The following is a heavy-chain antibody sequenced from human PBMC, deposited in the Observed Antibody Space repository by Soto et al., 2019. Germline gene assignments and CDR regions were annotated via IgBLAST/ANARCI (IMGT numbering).Heavy chain of an antibody. D-gene: IGHD2-21*02. CDR2: MNADGSST. V-gene: IGHV3-74*01. Sequence: GGSLRLSCAASEFTFSTYWMHWVRQAPGKGLVWVSRMNADGSSTNYADSVKGRFTISRDNAKNTLYLQMNSLRAEDTAVYYCARRFGGNSASAFDIWGQGTMVTVSS. CDR3: ARRFGGNSASAFDI. CDR1: EFTFSTYW. J-gene: IGHJ3*02.